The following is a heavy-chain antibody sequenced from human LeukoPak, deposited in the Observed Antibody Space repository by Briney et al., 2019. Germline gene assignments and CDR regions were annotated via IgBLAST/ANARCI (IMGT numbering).Heavy chain of an antibody. CDR1: GYTFTSYD. J-gene: IGHJ6*03. V-gene: IGHV1-8*01. CDR3: ARVAHQVPLGGFYYYYYMDV. D-gene: IGHD2-2*01. Sequence: ASVKVSCTASGYTFTSYDINWVRQATGQGLEWMGWMNPKSGNTGYAQKFQGRVTMTRNTSISTAYMDLSSLRSEDTAVYYCARVAHQVPLGGFYYYYYMDVWGKGTTVTVSS. CDR2: MNPKSGNT.